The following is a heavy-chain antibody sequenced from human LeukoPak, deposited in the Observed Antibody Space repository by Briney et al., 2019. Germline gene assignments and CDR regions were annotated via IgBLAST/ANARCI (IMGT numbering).Heavy chain of an antibody. J-gene: IGHJ4*02. CDR2: FDLVHGDT. CDR3: TAGRAYSLLDF. D-gene: IGHD5-18*01. V-gene: IGHV1-24*01. Sequence: ASVKVSCKVSGYRFTELSRHWVRQAPGKGLEWLGGFDLVHGDTIHAQKFQGRVTMTEDTSTDTSYMELSSLGSEDTAVYFCTAGRAYSLLDFWGQGTLVIVSS. CDR1: GYRFTELS.